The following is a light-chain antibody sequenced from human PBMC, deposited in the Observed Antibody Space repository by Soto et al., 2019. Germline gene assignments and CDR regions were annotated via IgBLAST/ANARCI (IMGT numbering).Light chain of an antibody. CDR3: QQYYSHSSVYS. Sequence: DIGMTQSPDSLAVSLGERATINCRSSQSVLNRSNNKNYLAWYQQKPGQPPKLLISWASTRESGIPDRFSGSGSGTDFTLTINSLQAEDVALYYCQQYYSHSSVYSFGQGTKLEIK. CDR2: WAS. J-gene: IGKJ2*03. CDR1: QSVLNRSNNKNY. V-gene: IGKV4-1*01.